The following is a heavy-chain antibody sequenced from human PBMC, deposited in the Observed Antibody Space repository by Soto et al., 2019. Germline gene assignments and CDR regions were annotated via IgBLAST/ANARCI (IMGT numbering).Heavy chain of an antibody. CDR3: ARLPRLLDV. CDR1: GFTFSDYY. V-gene: IGHV3-11*01. CDR2: ISGSGYDI. J-gene: IGHJ6*04. D-gene: IGHD2-15*01. Sequence: GGSLRLSCAASGFTFSDYYMSWIRQAPGKGLEWLSYISGSGYDIYYADSVKGRFTISRDNAKNSLFLQMNNLRAEDTAVYYCARLPRLLDVWGKGTMVTVSS.